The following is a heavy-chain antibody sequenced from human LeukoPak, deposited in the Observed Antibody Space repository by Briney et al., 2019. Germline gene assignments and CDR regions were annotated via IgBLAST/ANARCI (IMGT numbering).Heavy chain of an antibody. V-gene: IGHV3-64*04. CDR1: GFTFSSYA. Sequence: PGGSLRLSCSASGFTFSSYAMHWVRQAPGKGLEYVSAISSNGGSTYYADSVKGRFTISRDNAKNSLFLQMNSLRAEDTAVYYCARDNKRGYYDSSGLNWGQGTLVTVSS. D-gene: IGHD3-22*01. CDR3: ARDNKRGYYDSSGLN. J-gene: IGHJ4*02. CDR2: ISSNGGST.